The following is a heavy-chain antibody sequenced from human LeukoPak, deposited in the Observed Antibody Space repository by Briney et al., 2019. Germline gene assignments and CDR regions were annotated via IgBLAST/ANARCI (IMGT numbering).Heavy chain of an antibody. Sequence: PGGSLRLSCAASGFTFSSYWMRWVRQAPGKGLVWVSRINSDGSSTSYADSVKGRFTISRDNAKNTLYLQMNSLRAEDTAVYYCARGLRYFDWPLDYWGQGTLVTVSS. V-gene: IGHV3-74*01. J-gene: IGHJ4*02. D-gene: IGHD3-9*01. CDR1: GFTFSSYW. CDR2: INSDGSST. CDR3: ARGLRYFDWPLDY.